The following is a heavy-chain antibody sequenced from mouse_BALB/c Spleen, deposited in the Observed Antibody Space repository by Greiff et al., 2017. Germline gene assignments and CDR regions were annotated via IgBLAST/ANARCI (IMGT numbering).Heavy chain of an antibody. CDR3: ARWTTDFAY. CDR2: IYPGSGDT. J-gene: IGHJ3*01. V-gene: IGHV1-55*01. CDR1: GYTFTTYW. D-gene: IGHD1-1*01. Sequence: VQLQQPGAELVRPGTSVKLSCKASGYTFTTYWINWVKLRPGQGLEWIGDIYPGSGDTKYNEKFKRKATLTVDTSSSTAYMQLSSLASEDSALYYCARWTTDFAYWGQGTLVTVSA.